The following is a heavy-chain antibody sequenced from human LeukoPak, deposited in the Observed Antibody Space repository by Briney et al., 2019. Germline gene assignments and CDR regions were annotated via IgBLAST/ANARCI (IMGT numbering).Heavy chain of an antibody. J-gene: IGHJ4*02. CDR1: GYTFTSYY. Sequence: ASVTVSCKASGYTFTSYYMHWVRQAPGQGLEWMGIINPSGGSTSYAQKFQGRVTMTRDTSTSTVYMELSSLRSEDTAVYYCATDLEKQQLPDDYWGQGTLVTVSS. CDR2: INPSGGST. V-gene: IGHV1-46*01. CDR3: ATDLEKQQLPDDY. D-gene: IGHD6-13*01.